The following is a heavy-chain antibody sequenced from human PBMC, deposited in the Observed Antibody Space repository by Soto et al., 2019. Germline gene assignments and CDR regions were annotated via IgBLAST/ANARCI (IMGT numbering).Heavy chain of an antibody. J-gene: IGHJ5*02. V-gene: IGHV1-46*03. CDR1: GYTFTTYY. CDR2: INPSGGST. D-gene: IGHD2-15*01. CDR3: ARSYCSGGSCYQNWFDP. Sequence: ASVKVSCKASGYTFTTYYIHWVRQAPGQGLEWMGIINPSGGSTSYAQKFQGRVTMTRDTSTSTVYMELSSLRSEDTAVYYCARSYCSGGSCYQNWFDPWGQGTLVTVSS.